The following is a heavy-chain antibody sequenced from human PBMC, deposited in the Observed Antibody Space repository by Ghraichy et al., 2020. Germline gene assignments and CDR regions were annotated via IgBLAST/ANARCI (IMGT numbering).Heavy chain of an antibody. CDR3: ARGWEPTGVYYGTDV. CDR2: INTDTGNA. CDR1: GYTFNRHV. J-gene: IGHJ6*02. Sequence: ASVKVSCRASGYTFNRHVIHWVRQAPGQRPEWMGWINTDTGNAQYSRRFQGRVTVTRDTSAKTVYMELSSLTSDDTAIYYCARGWEPTGVYYGTDVWGQGTTVTVSS. D-gene: IGHD1-26*01. V-gene: IGHV1-3*04.